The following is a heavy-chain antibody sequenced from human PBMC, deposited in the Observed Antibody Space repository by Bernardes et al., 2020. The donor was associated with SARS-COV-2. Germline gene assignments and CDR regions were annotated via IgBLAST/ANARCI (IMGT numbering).Heavy chain of an antibody. Sequence: ASVKVSCKASGYTFTGYYMHWVRQAPGQGLEWMGWINPNSGGTNYAQKFQGRVTMTRDTSISTAYMELSRLRSDDTAVYYCARVGVIFGVVSYYYYGMDVWGQGTTVTVSS. J-gene: IGHJ6*02. D-gene: IGHD3-3*01. CDR1: GYTFTGYY. V-gene: IGHV1-2*02. CDR2: INPNSGGT. CDR3: ARVGVIFGVVSYYYYGMDV.